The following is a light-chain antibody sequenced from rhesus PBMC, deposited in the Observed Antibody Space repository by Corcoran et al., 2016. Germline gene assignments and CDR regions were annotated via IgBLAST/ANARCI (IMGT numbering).Light chain of an antibody. Sequence: SYELTQPPSVSVSHGQTAKITCSGDVLSKYYGYWYQKKPGQAPVLLIYKDSERPSGTPERFSGSNSGTTVTLTISGAQAEDEADYYCYSGDDSTDVFGSGTKLTVL. J-gene: IGLJ6*01. V-gene: IGLV3S16*01. CDR2: KDS. CDR1: VLSKYY. CDR3: YSGDDSTDV.